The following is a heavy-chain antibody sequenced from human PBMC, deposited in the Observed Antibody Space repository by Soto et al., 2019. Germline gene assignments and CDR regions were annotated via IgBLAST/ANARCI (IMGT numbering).Heavy chain of an antibody. D-gene: IGHD3-3*01. CDR3: ARGQRFSDWFDP. CDR1: GGSMSNYY. Sequence: SETLSLTCIVSGGSMSNYYWTWIRQPAGKGLEWIGRVYSSGGTHYNPSLKSRVTISLDTSKNQFSLRLVSVTAADTAMYYCARGQRFSDWFDPWGQGTLVTVS. J-gene: IGHJ5*02. CDR2: VYSSGGT. V-gene: IGHV4-4*07.